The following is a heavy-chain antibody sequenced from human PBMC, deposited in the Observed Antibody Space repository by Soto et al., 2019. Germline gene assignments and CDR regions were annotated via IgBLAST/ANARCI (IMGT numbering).Heavy chain of an antibody. D-gene: IGHD1-1*01. V-gene: IGHV1-3*01. CDR1: GYTFTSYA. CDR2: INAGNGNT. Sequence: QVQLVQSGAEVKKPGASVKVSCKASGYTFTSYAMHWVRQAPGQRLEWMGWINAGNGNTKYSQKFQGRVTITRDTSAGTAYMELSCLRSEDTAVYCCARGPGWPDDPGDYWGQGTLVTVSS. J-gene: IGHJ4*02. CDR3: ARGPGWPDDPGDY.